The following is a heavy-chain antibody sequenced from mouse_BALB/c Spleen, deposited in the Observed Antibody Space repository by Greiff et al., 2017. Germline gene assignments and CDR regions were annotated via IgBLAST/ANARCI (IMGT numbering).Heavy chain of an antibody. D-gene: IGHD1-1*01. J-gene: IGHJ2*01. CDR2: IAPGSGST. CDR3: ARFDYYGSSYDY. CDR1: GYTFTSYW. Sequence: DLVKPGASVKLSCKASGYTFTSYWINWIKQRPGQGLEWIGRIAPGSGSTYYNEMFKGKATLTVDTSSSTAYIQISSLSSEDSAVYFCARFDYYGSSYDYWGQGTTLTVSS. V-gene: IGHV1S41*01.